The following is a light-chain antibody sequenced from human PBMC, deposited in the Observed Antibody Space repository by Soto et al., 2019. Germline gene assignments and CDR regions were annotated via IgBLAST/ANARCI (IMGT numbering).Light chain of an antibody. CDR1: ESVSSRY. CDR2: GAS. V-gene: IGKV3-20*01. Sequence: ESVLTQSPGTLSLSPGERATLSCRASESVSSRYLAWYQQKPGQAPRLLIYGASSRATGIPARFSGSGSGTDFTLTIIILEPKDFAVYYCQQYGSFPLFTFGPGTKVDIK. J-gene: IGKJ3*01. CDR3: QQYGSFPLFT.